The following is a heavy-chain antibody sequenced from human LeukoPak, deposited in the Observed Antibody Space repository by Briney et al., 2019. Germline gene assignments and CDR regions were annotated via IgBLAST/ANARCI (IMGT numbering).Heavy chain of an antibody. D-gene: IGHD6-13*01. CDR3: ASASSHRIAAGGDY. J-gene: IGHJ4*02. V-gene: IGHV3-74*01. CDR2: INSDGSSR. CDR1: GFTFMYYW. Sequence: GGSLRFSCAASGFTFMYYWMHWVRQARGKGLVWVSRINSDGSSRNYADSVKGRFTISRDNAKNTLYLQMNSLRAEDTAVYYCASASSHRIAAGGDYWGQGTLVTVSS.